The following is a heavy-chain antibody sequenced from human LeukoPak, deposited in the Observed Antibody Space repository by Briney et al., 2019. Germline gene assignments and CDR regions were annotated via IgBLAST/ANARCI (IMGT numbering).Heavy chain of an antibody. CDR2: ISSSSSYI. Sequence: GGSLRLSCAASGFTFSSYSMNWVRQAPGKGLEWVSSISSSSSYIYYADSVKGRFTISRDNAKNSLYLQMNSLRAEDMALYYCAKDLLTYGDLQGQDAFDIWGQGTMVTVSS. CDR3: AKDLLTYGDLQGQDAFDI. D-gene: IGHD4-17*01. CDR1: GFTFSSYS. V-gene: IGHV3-21*04. J-gene: IGHJ3*02.